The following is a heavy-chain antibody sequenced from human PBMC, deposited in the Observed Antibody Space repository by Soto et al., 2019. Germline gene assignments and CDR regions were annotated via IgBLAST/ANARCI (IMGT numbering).Heavy chain of an antibody. D-gene: IGHD3-22*01. CDR3: AKEISLYYDSSGYYY. V-gene: IGHV3-23*01. CDR2: ISGSGGST. CDR1: GFTFSSYA. J-gene: IGHJ4*02. Sequence: GGSLRLSCAASGFTFSSYAMSWVRQAPGKGLEWVSAISGSGGSTYYADSVKGRFTISRDNSKNTLYLQINSLRAEDTAVYYCAKEISLYYDSSGYYYWGQGTLVTVSS.